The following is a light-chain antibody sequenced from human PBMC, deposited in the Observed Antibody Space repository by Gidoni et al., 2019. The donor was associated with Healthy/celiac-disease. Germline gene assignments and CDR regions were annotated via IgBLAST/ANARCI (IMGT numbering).Light chain of an antibody. CDR3: AAWDDSLNGVV. V-gene: IGLV1-44*01. CDR2: SNN. Sequence: SVLTQPPSASGTPGQRVTISCSGSSSNFGSNTVNWYQQLPGTAPKLLSYSNNQRPSGVPDRFSGSKSGTSASLAISGLQSEDEADYYCAAWDDSLNGVVFGGGTKLTVL. J-gene: IGLJ2*01. CDR1: SSNFGSNT.